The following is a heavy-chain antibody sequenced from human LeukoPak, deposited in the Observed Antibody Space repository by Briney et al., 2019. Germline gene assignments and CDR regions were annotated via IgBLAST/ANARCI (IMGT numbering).Heavy chain of an antibody. CDR3: ARESSSSWYGNWFDP. V-gene: IGHV4-59*11. CDR1: GGSISSHY. J-gene: IGHJ5*02. CDR2: IYYSGST. Sequence: SETLSLTCTVSGGSISSHYWSWIRQPPGKGLEWIGYIYYSGSTNYNPSLKSRVTISVDTSKNQFSLKLSSVTAADTAVYYCARESSSSWYGNWFDPWGQGTLVTVSS. D-gene: IGHD6-13*01.